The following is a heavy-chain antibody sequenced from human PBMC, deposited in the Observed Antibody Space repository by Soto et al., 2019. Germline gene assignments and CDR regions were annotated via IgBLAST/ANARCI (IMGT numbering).Heavy chain of an antibody. Sequence: QVQLVQSGAEVKKPGASVKVACKASGYTFTSYYMHWVRQAPGQGLEGMGIINPSGGSTSSAQKFQCRVTMTRHTSTSTVYMELSSLRSEDTAVYYCASEGSADYYGSGRPFDSWGQGTLVTVSS. D-gene: IGHD3-10*01. V-gene: IGHV1-46*03. J-gene: IGHJ4*02. CDR2: INPSGGST. CDR1: GYTFTSYY. CDR3: ASEGSADYYGSGRPFDS.